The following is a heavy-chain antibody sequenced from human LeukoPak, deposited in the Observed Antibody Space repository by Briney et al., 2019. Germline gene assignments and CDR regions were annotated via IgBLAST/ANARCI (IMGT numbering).Heavy chain of an antibody. CDR3: ARHTLGSYNFDY. J-gene: IGHJ4*02. Sequence: SETLSLICTVSGGSISSYYWSWIRQPPGKGLEWIGYIYYSGSTNYNPSLKSRVTISVDTSKNQFSLKLSSVTAADTAVYYCARHTLGSYNFDYCGQGTLVTVSS. CDR1: GGSISSYY. V-gene: IGHV4-59*08. CDR2: IYYSGST. D-gene: IGHD2/OR15-2a*01.